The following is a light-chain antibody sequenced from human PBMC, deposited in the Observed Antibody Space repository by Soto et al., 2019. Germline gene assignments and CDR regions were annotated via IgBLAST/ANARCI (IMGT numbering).Light chain of an antibody. CDR1: SSNIGSNT. CDR3: AAWDDSLNALV. CDR2: SNN. J-gene: IGLJ1*01. Sequence: QSVLTQPPSASGTPGQRVTISCSGSSSNIGSNTVSWYQQVPGTAPKLLIYSNNQRPSGVPDRFSGSKSGTSASLATSGLQSGDEADYYCAAWDDSLNALVFGTGTKLTVL. V-gene: IGLV1-44*01.